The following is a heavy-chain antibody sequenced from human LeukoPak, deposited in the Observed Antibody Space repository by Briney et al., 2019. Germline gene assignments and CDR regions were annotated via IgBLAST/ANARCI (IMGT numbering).Heavy chain of an antibody. CDR1: GFTFSSYA. D-gene: IGHD6-19*01. J-gene: IGHJ6*02. V-gene: IGHV3-23*01. CDR3: AREGGGSGWSSYYYYGMDV. CDR2: ISGSGGST. Sequence: PGGSLRLSCAASGFTFSSYAMSWVRQAPGKGLEWVSAISGSGGSTYYADSVKGRFTISRDNSKNTLYLQMNSLRAEDTALYHCAREGGGSGWSSYYYYGMDVWGQGTTVTVSS.